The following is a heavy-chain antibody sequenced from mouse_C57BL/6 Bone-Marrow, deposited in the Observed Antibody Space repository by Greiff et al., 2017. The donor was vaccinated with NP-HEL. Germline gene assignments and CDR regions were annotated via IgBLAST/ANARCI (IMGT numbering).Heavy chain of an antibody. Sequence: EVQLVESGGGLVKPGGSLKLSCAASGFTFSDYGMHWVRQAPEKGLEWVAYISSGSSTIYYADTVKGRFTISRDNAKNTLFLQMTSLRSEDTAMYYCARNSDYYGSSYSAMDYWGQGTSVTVSS. CDR2: ISSGSSTI. CDR1: GFTFSDYG. J-gene: IGHJ4*01. D-gene: IGHD1-1*01. V-gene: IGHV5-17*01. CDR3: ARNSDYYGSSYSAMDY.